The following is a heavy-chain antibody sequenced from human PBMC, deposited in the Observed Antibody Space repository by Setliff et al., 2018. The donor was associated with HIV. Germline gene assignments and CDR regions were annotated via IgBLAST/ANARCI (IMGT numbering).Heavy chain of an antibody. CDR1: GYRFTGFA. Sequence: ASVKVSCKASGYRFTGFAIHWVRQAPGQRFEWMGWINAGTGNTKYSQKFQGRVTITRDTSASTAYMELSSLRPEDTAVYYCARGYDILTGSKSDYWGQGTQVTVSS. J-gene: IGHJ4*02. D-gene: IGHD3-9*01. CDR2: INAGTGNT. CDR3: ARGYDILTGSKSDY. V-gene: IGHV1-3*01.